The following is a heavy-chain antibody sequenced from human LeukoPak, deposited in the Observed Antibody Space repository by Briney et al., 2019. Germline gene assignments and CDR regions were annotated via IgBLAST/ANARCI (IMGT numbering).Heavy chain of an antibody. D-gene: IGHD4-11*01. V-gene: IGHV1-69-2*01. CDR2: VDPEDGET. CDR3: ATWIRDYSNYLYYYYYYYMDV. Sequence: ATVKISCKVSGYTFTDYYMHWVQQAPGKGLEWMGLVDPEDGETIYAEKFQGRVTITADTSTDTAYMELSSLRSEDTAVYYCATWIRDYSNYLYYYYYYYMDVWGKGTTVTVSS. J-gene: IGHJ6*03. CDR1: GYTFTDYY.